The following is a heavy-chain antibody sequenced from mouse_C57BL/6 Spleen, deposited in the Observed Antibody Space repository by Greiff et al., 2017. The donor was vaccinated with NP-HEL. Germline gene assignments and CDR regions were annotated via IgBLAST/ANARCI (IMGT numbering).Heavy chain of an antibody. CDR2: IDPSDSYT. Sequence: QVQLQQPGAELVMPGASVKLSCKASGYTFTSYWMHWVKQRPGQGLEWIGEIDPSDSYTNYNQKFKGKSTLTVDKSSSTAYMQLSSLTSEDSAVYYCARGKGGPYAMDYWGQGTSVTVSS. J-gene: IGHJ4*01. CDR3: ARGKGGPYAMDY. V-gene: IGHV1-69*01. CDR1: GYTFTSYW.